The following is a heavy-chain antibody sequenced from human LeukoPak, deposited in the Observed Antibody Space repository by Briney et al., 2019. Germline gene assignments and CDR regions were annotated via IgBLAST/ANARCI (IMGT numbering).Heavy chain of an antibody. J-gene: IGHJ4*02. CDR3: ARQFLGDSSGYPHFDY. Sequence: SETLFLTCTVSGGSISSSSYYWGWIRQPPGKGLEWIGSIYYSGSTYYNPSLKSRVTISVDTSKNQFSLKLSSVTAADTAVYYCARQFLGDSSGYPHFDYWGQGTLVTVSS. D-gene: IGHD3-22*01. CDR2: IYYSGST. V-gene: IGHV4-39*01. CDR1: GGSISSSSYY.